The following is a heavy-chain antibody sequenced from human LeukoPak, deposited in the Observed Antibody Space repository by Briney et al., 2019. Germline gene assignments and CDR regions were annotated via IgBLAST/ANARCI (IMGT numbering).Heavy chain of an antibody. D-gene: IGHD3-22*01. CDR2: INHSGST. V-gene: IGHV4-34*01. CDR3: ARGQTYYYDSSGSNWFDP. J-gene: IGHJ5*02. Sequence: SETLSLTCAVYGGSFSGYYWSWIRQPLGKGLEWIGEINHSGSTNYNPSLKSRVTISVDTSKNQFSLKLSSVTAADTAVYYCARGQTYYYDSSGSNWFDPWGQGTLVTVSS. CDR1: GGSFSGYY.